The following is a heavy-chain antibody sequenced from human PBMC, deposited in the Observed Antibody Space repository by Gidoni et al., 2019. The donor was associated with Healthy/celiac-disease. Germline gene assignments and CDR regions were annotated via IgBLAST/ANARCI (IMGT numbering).Heavy chain of an antibody. CDR2: ISSSGSTI. Sequence: EVQLVESGGGLVQPGGSLRLSCAASGFTFSSYEMNWVRPAPGKGLEWVSYISSSGSTIYYADSVKGRFTISRDNAKNSLYLQMNSLRAEDTAVYYCASPSVVVPAAMSEGSFDYWGQGTLVTVSS. J-gene: IGHJ4*02. CDR3: ASPSVVVPAAMSEGSFDY. D-gene: IGHD2-2*01. V-gene: IGHV3-48*03. CDR1: GFTFSSYE.